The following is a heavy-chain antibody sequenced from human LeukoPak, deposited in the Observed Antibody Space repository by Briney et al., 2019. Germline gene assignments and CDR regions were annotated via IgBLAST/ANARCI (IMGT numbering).Heavy chain of an antibody. V-gene: IGHV1-18*01. J-gene: IGHJ6*02. D-gene: IGHD2-15*01. CDR2: ISAYNGNT. CDR1: GGTFSSYA. CDR3: ARGGGYCSGGSCYSAHGMDV. Sequence: ASVKVSCKASGGTFSSYAISWVRQAPGQGLEWMGWISAYNGNTNYAQKLQGRVTMTTDTSTSTAYMELRSLRSDDTAVYYCARGGGYCSGGSCYSAHGMDVWGQGTTVTVSS.